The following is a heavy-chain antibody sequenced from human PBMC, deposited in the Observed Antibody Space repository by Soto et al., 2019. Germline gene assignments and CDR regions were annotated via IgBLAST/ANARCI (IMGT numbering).Heavy chain of an antibody. CDR2: FDPEDGET. CDR3: ATNDSIWGSLRY. CDR1: GYTLTELS. J-gene: IGHJ4*02. V-gene: IGHV1-24*01. D-gene: IGHD3-16*01. Sequence: GASVKVSCKVSGYTLTELSMHWVRQAPGKGLEWMGGFDPEDGETIYAQKFQGRVTMTEDTSTDTAYMELSSLRSEDTAVYDGATNDSIWGSLRYWGQAPLVTAPS.